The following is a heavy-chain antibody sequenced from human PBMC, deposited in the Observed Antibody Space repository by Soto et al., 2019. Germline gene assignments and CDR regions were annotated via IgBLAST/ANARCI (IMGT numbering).Heavy chain of an antibody. D-gene: IGHD3-16*01. V-gene: IGHV4-30-2*01. CDR2: IYHSGST. CDR1: VGSISSGYYS. CDR3: ARWGNYALRFDP. J-gene: IGHJ5*01. Sequence: TLSLTSAVSVGSISSGYYSWSWIRQPPGKGLEWIGYIYHSGSTYYHPSLKSRVTISVDRSKNKFSLKLSSVTAAYTAVYYCARWGNYALRFDPWGQGTMVTVSS.